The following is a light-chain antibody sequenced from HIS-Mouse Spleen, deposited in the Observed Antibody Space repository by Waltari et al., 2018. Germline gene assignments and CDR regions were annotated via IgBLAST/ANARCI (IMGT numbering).Light chain of an antibody. Sequence: QSALTQPASVSGSPGQSIPISCTGTSSDVGSYNLVSWYQQHPGKAPKLMIYEGSKRPSGVSNRFSGSKSGNTAARTISGLQAEDEADYYCCSYAGSSTWVFGGGTKLTVL. V-gene: IGLV2-23*01. J-gene: IGLJ3*02. CDR2: EGS. CDR3: CSYAGSSTWV. CDR1: SSDVGSYNL.